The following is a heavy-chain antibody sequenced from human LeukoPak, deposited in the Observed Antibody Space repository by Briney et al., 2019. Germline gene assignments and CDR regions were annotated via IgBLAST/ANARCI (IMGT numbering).Heavy chain of an antibody. V-gene: IGHV4-34*01. D-gene: IGHD6-13*01. CDR2: INHSGST. CDR3: ARDRIEAAARGWFDP. CDR1: GGSISNYY. J-gene: IGHJ5*02. Sequence: SETLSLTCTVSGGSISNYYWSWIRQPPGKGLEWIGEINHSGSTNYNPSLKSRVTISLDTSKHQFSLNLSSVTAADTAVYYCARDRIEAAARGWFDPWGQGTLVTVSS.